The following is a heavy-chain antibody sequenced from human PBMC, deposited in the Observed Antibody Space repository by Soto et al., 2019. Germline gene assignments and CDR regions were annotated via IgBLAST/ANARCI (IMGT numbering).Heavy chain of an antibody. J-gene: IGHJ4*02. V-gene: IGHV3-30*01. Sequence: QVQLVESGGGVVQPGKSLTLSCAGSGFTFSNFAIHWVRQAPGKGLEWVAVISYLDGTNKYYADSVKGRFTISRDNSKSTVYLQMNSLRPEETASYYFARDPLNTMTTSALFDWGQGTLVTVSS. CDR3: ARDPLNTMTTSALFD. D-gene: IGHD4-17*01. CDR2: ISYLDGTNK. CDR1: GFTFSNFA.